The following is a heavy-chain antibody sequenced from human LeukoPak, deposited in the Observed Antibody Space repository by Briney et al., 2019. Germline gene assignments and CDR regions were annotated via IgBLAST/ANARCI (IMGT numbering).Heavy chain of an antibody. CDR3: SRDRLGVLDL. D-gene: IGHD2-8*01. CDR1: GFSFSTYA. V-gene: IGHV3-21*01. Sequence: GGSLRLSCAASGFSFSTYAINWVRQAPGKGLEWVSSISTMSNYIFYGDSVKGRFTISRDNAKNSVYLQMNSLRPEDTAVYYCSRDRLGVLDLWGQGTLVTVSS. J-gene: IGHJ5*02. CDR2: ISTMSNYI.